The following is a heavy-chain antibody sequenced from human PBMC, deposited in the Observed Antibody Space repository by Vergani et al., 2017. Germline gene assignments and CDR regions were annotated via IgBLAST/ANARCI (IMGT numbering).Heavy chain of an antibody. CDR3: ARTRFSSPLDY. V-gene: IGHV1-18*01. CDR1: GERKRRTR. Sequence: QVQLVQSGAEVKKPGAEGKGEGKEKGERKRRTRTRWVRKDPGQGVEGMGWISAYNGNTNYAQKLQGSVTMTTDTSTRTAYMELRVLRSDDTAVYYCARTRFSSPLDYWGQGTLVTVSS. J-gene: IGHJ4*02. CDR2: ISAYNGNT.